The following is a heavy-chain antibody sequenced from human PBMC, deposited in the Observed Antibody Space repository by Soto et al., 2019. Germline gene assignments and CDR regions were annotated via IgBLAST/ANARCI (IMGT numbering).Heavy chain of an antibody. CDR1: GFAFSSYS. D-gene: IGHD4-17*01. CDR3: AKDDYGDYLFDY. Sequence: PGGSLRLSCAASGFAFSSYSVSWVRQAPGKGLEWVSAISGSGGSTYYADSVKGRFTISRDNSKNTLYLQMNSLRAEDTAVYYCAKDDYGDYLFDYWGQGTLVTVSS. CDR2: ISGSGGST. V-gene: IGHV3-23*01. J-gene: IGHJ4*02.